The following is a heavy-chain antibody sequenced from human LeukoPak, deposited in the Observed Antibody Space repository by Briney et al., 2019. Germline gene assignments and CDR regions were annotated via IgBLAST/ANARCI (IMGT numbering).Heavy chain of an antibody. CDR1: GFTFSSYS. Sequence: PGGSLRLSCAASGFTFSSYSMNWVRQAPGKGLEWVSYISSSSSTIYYADSVKGRFTISRDNSKNTLYLQMNSLRAEDTAVYYCAKDAKRWLQPEAIDYWGQGTLVTVSS. D-gene: IGHD5-12*01. CDR3: AKDAKRWLQPEAIDY. V-gene: IGHV3-48*01. J-gene: IGHJ4*02. CDR2: ISSSSSTI.